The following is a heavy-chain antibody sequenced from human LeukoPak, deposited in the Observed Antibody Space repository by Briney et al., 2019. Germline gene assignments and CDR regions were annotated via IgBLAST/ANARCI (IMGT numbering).Heavy chain of an antibody. V-gene: IGHV1-18*01. Sequence: ASVKVSCKASGYTFTSYSITWVRQAPGQGLEWLGWISAYNGNTKYAQNLQGRVTLTTDTSTSTACMELRSLRLDDTALYYCARADRDFWSRFNDYWGQGTLVTVSS. J-gene: IGHJ4*02. CDR2: ISAYNGNT. CDR1: GYTFTSYS. D-gene: IGHD3-3*01. CDR3: ARADRDFWSRFNDY.